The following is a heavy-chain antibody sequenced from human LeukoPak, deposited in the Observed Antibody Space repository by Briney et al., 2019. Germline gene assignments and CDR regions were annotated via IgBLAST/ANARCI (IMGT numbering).Heavy chain of an antibody. CDR3: ARDSFTMVRGVIISYYYYYMDV. CDR2: IKQDGSEK. D-gene: IGHD3-10*01. V-gene: IGHV3-7*01. Sequence: TGGSLRLSCAASGFTFSSYWMSWVRQAPGKGLEWVANIKQDGSEKYYVDSVKGRFTISRDNAKNSLYLQMNSLRAEDTAVYYCARDSFTMVRGVIISYYYYYMDVWGKGTTVTISS. J-gene: IGHJ6*03. CDR1: GFTFSSYW.